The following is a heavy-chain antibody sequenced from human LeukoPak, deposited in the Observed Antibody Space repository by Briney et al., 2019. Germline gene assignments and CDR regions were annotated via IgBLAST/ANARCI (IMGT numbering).Heavy chain of an antibody. Sequence: SETLSLTCTVSGAHISNYYWTWVRQSAAQGLEWIGRLHASESTIYNPTLKSRVTMSIDTSKDQLSLTLTSVTAADSAVYYCASLSSGAAFDVWGQGTVVTVSS. CDR2: LHASEST. J-gene: IGHJ3*01. D-gene: IGHD3-22*01. CDR1: GAHISNYY. V-gene: IGHV4-4*07. CDR3: ASLSSGAAFDV.